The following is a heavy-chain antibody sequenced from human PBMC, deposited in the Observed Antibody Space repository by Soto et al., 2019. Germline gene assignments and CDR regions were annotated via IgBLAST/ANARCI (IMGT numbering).Heavy chain of an antibody. Sequence: EVQLVESGGGLVQPGGSLRLSCAASGFTFTNVWLSWVRQAPGKGLEWVGRVKRKTDGGTTDYAAPVKGRFTISRDESENTLYLQMNSLKTEDAAVYYCATAILNDCSSTSCYGIRSENCHYWGLGTLVNVSS. D-gene: IGHD2-2*01. CDR3: ATAILNDCSSTSCYGIRSENCHY. J-gene: IGHJ4*02. CDR1: GFTFTNVW. CDR2: VKRKTDGGTT. V-gene: IGHV3-15*01.